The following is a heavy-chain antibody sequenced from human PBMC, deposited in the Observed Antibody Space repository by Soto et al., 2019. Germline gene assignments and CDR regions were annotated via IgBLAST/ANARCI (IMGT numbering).Heavy chain of an antibody. D-gene: IGHD3-10*01. J-gene: IGHJ4*02. Sequence: QVQLVQSGAEVKKPGSSVKVSCKASGGTFSSYTISWVRQAPGQGLEWMGRIIPIVGIPNYAQKFQGRVTITADRSTSTAYMELTSLTSDDTAVYYCASSSRSGTGVYWGQGTLVTVSS. V-gene: IGHV1-69*02. CDR3: ASSSRSGTGVY. CDR2: IIPIVGIP. CDR1: GGTFSSYT.